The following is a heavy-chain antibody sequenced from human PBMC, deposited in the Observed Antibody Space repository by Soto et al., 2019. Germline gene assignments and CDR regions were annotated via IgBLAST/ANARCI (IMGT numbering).Heavy chain of an antibody. CDR3: ARWSNNKVVDP. CDR2: IWYDGSEK. CDR1: GFTFRNHG. V-gene: IGHV3-33*01. J-gene: IGHJ5*02. D-gene: IGHD1-1*01. Sequence: QVQLVESGGGVVQPGRSLRLSCEGSGFTFRNHGMHWIRQSPGKGLEWLAVIWYDGSEKYYADSVKGRFTISRDNSKNTPYLPMNSLKVEDTVIYYCARWSNNKVVDPWGQGTVVTVS.